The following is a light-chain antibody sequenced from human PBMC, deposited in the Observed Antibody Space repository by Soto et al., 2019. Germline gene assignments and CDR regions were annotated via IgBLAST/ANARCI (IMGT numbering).Light chain of an antibody. CDR2: GAY. CDR1: QNVNSN. J-gene: IGKJ4*01. CDR3: QQYNSWPPLT. V-gene: IGKV3-15*01. Sequence: DIALTQSPGTLSLSPGERATLSCRASQNVNSNLAWYQQKPGQPPRLLIYGAYTRATGVPARFSGSGSGTEFTLTINSLQSEDFAVYYCQQYNSWPPLTFGGGTKVDIK.